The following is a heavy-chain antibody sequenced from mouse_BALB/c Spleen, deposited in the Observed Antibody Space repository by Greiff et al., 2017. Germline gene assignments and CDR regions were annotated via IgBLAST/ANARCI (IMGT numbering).Heavy chain of an antibody. D-gene: IGHD3-1*01. V-gene: IGHV5-6*01. CDR3: ARPHSSGSLFTY. Sequence: EVKLVESGGDLVKPGGSLKLSCAASGFTFSSYGMSWVRQTPDKRLEWVATISSGGSYTYYPDSVKGRFTISRDNAKNTLYLQMSSLKSEDTAMYYCARPHSSGSLFTYWGQGTLVTVSA. J-gene: IGHJ3*01. CDR2: ISSGGSYT. CDR1: GFTFSSYG.